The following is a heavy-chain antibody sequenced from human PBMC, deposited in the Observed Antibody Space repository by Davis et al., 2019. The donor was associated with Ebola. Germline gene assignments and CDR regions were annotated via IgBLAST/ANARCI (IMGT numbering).Heavy chain of an antibody. V-gene: IGHV6-1*01. J-gene: IGHJ6*04. CDR2: TYYSSKWYN. CDR3: ARGWLRGGMDV. Sequence: PSETLSLTCAISGDSVSTAGWNWIRQSPSRGLEWLGRTYYSSKWYNDYAVSVKSRITIKPDTSKNQFSLHLNSVTPEDTALYYCARGWLRGGMDVWGEGTTVTVSS. D-gene: IGHD5-18*01. CDR1: GDSVSTAG.